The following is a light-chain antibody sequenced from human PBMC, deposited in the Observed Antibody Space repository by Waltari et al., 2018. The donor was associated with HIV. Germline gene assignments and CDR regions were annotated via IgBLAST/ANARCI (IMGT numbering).Light chain of an antibody. CDR1: SSDVAVYNH. J-gene: IGLJ3*02. V-gene: IGLV2-14*01. CDR3: SSYTTRNTRV. Sequence: QSALTQPASVSGSPGQSITISCPGTSSDVAVYNHATWYQQHPGKAPKLMIYEVSNRPSGVSNRFSGSKSGNTASLTISVLQAEDEADYYCSSYTTRNTRVFGGGTTLTVL. CDR2: EVS.